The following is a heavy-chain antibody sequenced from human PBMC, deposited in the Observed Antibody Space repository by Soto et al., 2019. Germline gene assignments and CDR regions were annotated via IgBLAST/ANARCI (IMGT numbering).Heavy chain of an antibody. CDR2: IIPIFGTA. CDR3: ASGDTAMALPISFDY. CDR1: GGTFSSYA. V-gene: IGHV1-69*01. Sequence: QVQLVQSGAEVKKPGSSVKVSCKASGGTFSSYAISWVRQAPGQGLEWMGGIIPIFGTANYAQKFQGRVTISADEATSTAYMELSSLRSEDTAVYYCASGDTAMALPISFDYWGQGTLVTVSS. J-gene: IGHJ4*02. D-gene: IGHD5-18*01.